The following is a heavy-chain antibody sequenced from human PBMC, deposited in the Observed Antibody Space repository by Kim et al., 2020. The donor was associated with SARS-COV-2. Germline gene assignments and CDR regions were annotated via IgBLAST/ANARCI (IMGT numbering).Heavy chain of an antibody. CDR1: GFDFNSHW. Sequence: GGSLRLSCAASGFDFNSHWMNWVRQAPGKGLEWVASITQDGSEKFYVDSVKGRFTISRDNAENSLSLQMNSLKADDTAIYYCARDRLSDRYMGVYWGQGTLVTVSS. D-gene: IGHD6-19*01. V-gene: IGHV3-7*01. CDR3: ARDRLSDRYMGVY. J-gene: IGHJ4*02. CDR2: ITQDGSEK.